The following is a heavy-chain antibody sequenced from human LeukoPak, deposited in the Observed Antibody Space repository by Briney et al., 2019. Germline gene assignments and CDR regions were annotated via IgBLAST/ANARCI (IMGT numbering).Heavy chain of an antibody. Sequence: PGVSLRLSCAASGFTVSSNYMSWVRQAPGKGLEWVSVIYSGGSTYYADSVKGRFTISRDNSKNTLYLQMNSLRAEDTAVYYCASLPTVTTGGYYFDHWGQGTLVTVSS. CDR3: ASLPTVTTGGYYFDH. D-gene: IGHD4-17*01. CDR2: IYSGGST. CDR1: GFTVSSNY. V-gene: IGHV3-66*01. J-gene: IGHJ4*02.